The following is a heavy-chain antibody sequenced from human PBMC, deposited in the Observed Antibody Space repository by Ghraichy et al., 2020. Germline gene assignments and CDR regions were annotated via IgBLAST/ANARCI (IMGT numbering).Heavy chain of an antibody. V-gene: IGHV3-21*01. Sequence: GGSLRLSCAASGFTFSSYSMNWVRQAPGKGLEWVSSISSSSSYIYYADSVKGRFTISRDNAKNSLYLQMNSLRAEDTAVYYCARRGTGASYDSSGYYSGSADYWGQGTLVTVSS. D-gene: IGHD3-22*01. CDR2: ISSSSSYI. CDR1: GFTFSSYS. J-gene: IGHJ4*02. CDR3: ARRGTGASYDSSGYYSGSADY.